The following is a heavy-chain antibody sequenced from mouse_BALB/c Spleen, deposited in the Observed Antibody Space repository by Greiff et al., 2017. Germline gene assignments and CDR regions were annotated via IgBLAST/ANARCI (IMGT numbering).Heavy chain of an antibody. CDR1: GFSLTSYG. CDR3: ARNSFITTATFAMDY. CDR2: IWSGGST. J-gene: IGHJ4*01. Sequence: QVQLKQSGPGLVQPSQSLSITCTVSGFSLTSYGVHWVRQSPGKGLEWLGVIWSGGSTDYNAAFISRLSISKDNSKSQVFFKMNSLQANDTAIYYCARNSFITTATFAMDYRGQGTSVTVSS. D-gene: IGHD1-2*01. V-gene: IGHV2-2*02.